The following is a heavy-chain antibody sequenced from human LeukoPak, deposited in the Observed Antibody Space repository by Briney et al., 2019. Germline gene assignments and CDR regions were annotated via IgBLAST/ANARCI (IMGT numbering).Heavy chain of an antibody. J-gene: IGHJ3*02. D-gene: IGHD2-15*01. V-gene: IGHV1-46*01. CDR3: AIGYCRGGSCDDEPGDAFDI. Sequence: ASVKVSCKASGYTFTSYYMHWVRQAPGQGLEWMGLINPSGGSTNYAQKFQGRVTMTRDTSTSTVYMELSSLRSEDTAVYYCAIGYCRGGSCDDEPGDAFDIWGQGTMVAVSS. CDR2: INPSGGST. CDR1: GYTFTSYY.